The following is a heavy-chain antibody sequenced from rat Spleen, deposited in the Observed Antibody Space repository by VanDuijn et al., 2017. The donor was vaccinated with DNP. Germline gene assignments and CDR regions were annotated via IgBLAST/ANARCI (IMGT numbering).Heavy chain of an antibody. CDR3: SKDSAVFYYSGTHYFDS. Sequence: EVQLVETGGGLVQPGRSLKLSCVASGFTFNSYWIYWIRQAPGKGLEWVASINTDGGTTYYPDSVKGRFTISRDNAENTVYLQMNSLRSEDTATYYCSKDSAVFYYSGTHYFDSWGQGVMVTVSS. CDR1: GFTFNSYW. CDR2: INTDGGTT. D-gene: IGHD1-1*01. J-gene: IGHJ2*01. V-gene: IGHV5-58*01.